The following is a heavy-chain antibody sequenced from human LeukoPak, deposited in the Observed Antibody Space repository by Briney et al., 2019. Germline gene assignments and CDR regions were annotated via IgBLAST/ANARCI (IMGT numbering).Heavy chain of an antibody. CDR2: ISYAGTNK. J-gene: IGHJ4*02. CDR3: AKGQNYYDISGLDY. CDR1: GFTFNSYG. D-gene: IGHD3-22*01. Sequence: PGGPLRLSCAASGFTFNSYGMHWVRQAPGKGLEWVALISYAGTNKHYLDSVKGRFTISRDNSKNTLYLQMNSLRAEDTAVYYCAKGQNYYDISGLDYWGQGTLVTVSS. V-gene: IGHV3-30*18.